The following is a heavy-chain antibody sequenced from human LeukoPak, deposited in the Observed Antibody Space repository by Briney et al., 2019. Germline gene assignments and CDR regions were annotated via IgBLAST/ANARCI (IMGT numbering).Heavy chain of an antibody. D-gene: IGHD2-2*01. CDR2: IYYSGST. CDR1: GGSLSSYY. J-gene: IGHJ5*02. CDR3: ARTRVLSSTSPRFDP. V-gene: IGHV4-59*01. Sequence: SETLSLTCTVSGGSLSSYYWSWVRPPPGKGLEWIGYIYYSGSTNYNPSLTSRVTISVDTSKNQFSLKLSSVTAADTAVYYCARTRVLSSTSPRFDPWGQGTLVTVSS.